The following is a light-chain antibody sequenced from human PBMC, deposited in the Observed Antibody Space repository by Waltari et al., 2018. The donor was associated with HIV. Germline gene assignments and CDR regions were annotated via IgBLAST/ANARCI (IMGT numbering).Light chain of an antibody. CDR2: AQS. CDR3: HSYDSDNQI. Sequence: FMLTQPHSLSDSPGKTVTISCTRNSASIATHSVQWYQRRPGSSPTTVIFAQSHRPSGVSDRFSASIDTYSNSASLTIVGLKTEDEGDFFCHSYDSDNQIFGGGTKLTVL. CDR1: SASIATHS. V-gene: IGLV6-57*01. J-gene: IGLJ2*01.